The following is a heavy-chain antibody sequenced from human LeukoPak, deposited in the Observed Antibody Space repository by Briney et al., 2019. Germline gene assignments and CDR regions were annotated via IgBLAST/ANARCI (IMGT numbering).Heavy chain of an antibody. Sequence: GESLKIFCQGSGYSFTSYWIGWVRQMPGTGLEWVGIIYPGDSDTRYNPSFQGQVTISADKSISTAYLQWSSLKASDTAMYYCARHRATYFDYWGQGALVTVAS. CDR3: ARHRATYFDY. V-gene: IGHV5-51*01. J-gene: IGHJ4*02. CDR2: IYPGDSDT. CDR1: GYSFTSYW.